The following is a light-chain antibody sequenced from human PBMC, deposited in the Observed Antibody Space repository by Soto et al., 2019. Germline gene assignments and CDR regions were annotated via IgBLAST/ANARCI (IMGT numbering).Light chain of an antibody. CDR1: SSNIGAGYD. V-gene: IGLV1-40*01. Sequence: QSVLTQPPSGSGAPGQRVTISCTGSSSNIGAGYDVHWYQQLPGTAPKLLIYGNSNRPSGVPDRFSGSKSGTSASLAITGLQAEDEADYYCQSYDSSLSGNVVFGGGTKLTVL. CDR3: QSYDSSLSGNVV. J-gene: IGLJ2*01. CDR2: GNS.